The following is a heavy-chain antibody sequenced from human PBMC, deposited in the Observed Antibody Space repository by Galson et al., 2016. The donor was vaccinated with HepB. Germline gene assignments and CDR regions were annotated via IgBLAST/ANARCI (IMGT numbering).Heavy chain of an antibody. D-gene: IGHD2-15*01. CDR2: ISTYDGDT. J-gene: IGHJ3*02. CDR3: ARDWYCSADSCYDAFDI. Sequence: SVKVSCKASGYTFTSYGISWVRQAPGQGLEWMGWISTYDGDTNYAQNLQGRVTMTTDTSTTTAYMELRSLRSDDTAMYYCARDWYCSADSCYDAFDIWGQGTMVTVSS. V-gene: IGHV1-18*01. CDR1: GYTFTSYG.